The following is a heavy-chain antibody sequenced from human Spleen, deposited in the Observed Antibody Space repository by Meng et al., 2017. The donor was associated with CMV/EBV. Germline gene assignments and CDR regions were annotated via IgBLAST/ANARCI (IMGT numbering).Heavy chain of an antibody. V-gene: IGHV1-69*10. Sequence: SVKVSCKTSGGTFTSYAVSWVRQAPGQGLEWMGGIIPILGIANYAQKLQGRVTITADKSTSTAYMELSSLRSEDTAVYYCAREPYNWNDAESYYFDYWGQGTLVTVSS. CDR1: GGTFTSYA. D-gene: IGHD1-1*01. J-gene: IGHJ4*02. CDR3: AREPYNWNDAESYYFDY. CDR2: IIPILGIA.